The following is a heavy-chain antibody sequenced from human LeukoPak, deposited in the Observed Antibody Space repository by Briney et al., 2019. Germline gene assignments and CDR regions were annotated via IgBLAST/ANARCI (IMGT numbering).Heavy chain of an antibody. J-gene: IGHJ4*02. CDR3: ARDTYNSGWCSDY. Sequence: ASVKVSCKTSGYTFTSYGISWVRQAPGHGLEWMGWISTCNGNTNYAQNLQGRIIMTTDTSTSTAYMELRSLRSDDTAVYYCARDTYNSGWCSDYWGQGTLVTVSS. D-gene: IGHD6-19*01. CDR1: GYTFTSYG. V-gene: IGHV1-18*01. CDR2: ISTCNGNT.